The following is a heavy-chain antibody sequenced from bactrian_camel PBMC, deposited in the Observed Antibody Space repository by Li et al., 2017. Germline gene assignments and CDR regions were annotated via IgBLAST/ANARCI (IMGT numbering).Heavy chain of an antibody. J-gene: IGHJ7*01. CDR2: IDSDGTT. CDR1: GITFSTYY. Sequence: DVQLVESGGGLVQPGWSLRLSCAASGITFSTYYMSWVRQAPGKEREGVAAIDSDGTTSYSPSVMGRFTTSRDNAKNTLYLQINSLKTEDTALYYCATTLCSVIECYGMDYWGKGTQVTVS. V-gene: IGHV3S42*01. D-gene: IGHD3*01.